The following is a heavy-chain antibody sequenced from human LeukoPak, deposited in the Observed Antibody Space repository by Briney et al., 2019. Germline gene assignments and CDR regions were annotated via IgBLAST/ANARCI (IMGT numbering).Heavy chain of an antibody. V-gene: IGHV4-59*08. J-gene: IGHJ1*01. Sequence: SETLSLTCTVSGGSISSYYWSWIRQPPGKGLEWIGYNYYSGSTNYNPSLKSRVTISVDTSKNQFSLKLSSVTAADTAVYYCARHFSYLDSSGQTHWEYFQHWGQGTLVTVSS. D-gene: IGHD3-22*01. CDR3: ARHFSYLDSSGQTHWEYFQH. CDR1: GGSISSYY. CDR2: NYYSGST.